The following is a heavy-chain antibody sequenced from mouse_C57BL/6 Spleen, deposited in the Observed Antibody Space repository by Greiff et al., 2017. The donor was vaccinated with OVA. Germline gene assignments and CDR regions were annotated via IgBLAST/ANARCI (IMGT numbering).Heavy chain of an antibody. CDR1: GFTFTSYW. CDR3: ARPTVVTACYFDY. J-gene: IGHJ2*01. D-gene: IGHD1-1*01. V-gene: IGHV1-64*01. CDR2: IHPNSGST. Sequence: QVQLQQPGAELVKPGASVKLSCKASGFTFTSYWMHWVQQRPGQGLEWIGMIHPNSGSTNYYAKFKSKATLTVDKSSSTVFMQNISLTSKDSTVNYCARPTVVTACYFDYWGQGTTLTVSS.